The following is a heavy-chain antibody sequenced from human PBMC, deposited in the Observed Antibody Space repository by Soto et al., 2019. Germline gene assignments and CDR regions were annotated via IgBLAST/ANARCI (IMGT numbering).Heavy chain of an antibody. V-gene: IGHV3-30*03. Sequence: QVQLVESGGGVVQPGRSLRLSCAASGFTFSSYGMHWVRQAPGKGLEWVAVISYDGSNKYYADSVKGRFTISRDNSKNTLYLQMNSLRAEDTAVYYCARVSIVATEGVYYGMDVWGQGTTVTVSS. CDR2: ISYDGSNK. J-gene: IGHJ6*02. D-gene: IGHD5-12*01. CDR3: ARVSIVATEGVYYGMDV. CDR1: GFTFSSYG.